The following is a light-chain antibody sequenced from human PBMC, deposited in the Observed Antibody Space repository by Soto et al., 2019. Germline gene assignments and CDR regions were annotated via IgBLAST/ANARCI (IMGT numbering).Light chain of an antibody. CDR3: QSYDSSLSGSGV. V-gene: IGLV1-40*01. Sequence: QSVLTQPPSVSGAPGQRVTISCTGSSSNIGAGYDVHWYQQLPGTAPKRLIYGNINRPSGVPDRFSGSKSGTSASLAITGLQAEDDADYYCQSYDSSLSGSGVFGGGTQLTVL. J-gene: IGLJ2*01. CDR1: SSNIGAGYD. CDR2: GNI.